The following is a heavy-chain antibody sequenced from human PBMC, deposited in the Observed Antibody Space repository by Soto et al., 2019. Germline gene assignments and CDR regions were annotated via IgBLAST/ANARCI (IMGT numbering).Heavy chain of an antibody. J-gene: IGHJ6*02. CDR2: IYPGDSDT. CDR3: ARHKNDFLTGYYAYYGMDV. CDR1: GYSFSTYW. V-gene: IGHV5-51*01. D-gene: IGHD3-9*01. Sequence: PGESLKISCTCSGYSFSTYWIAWVRQMPGKGLEWMGIIYPGDSDTRYSPSFQGQVTISADKSSSTAYLQLSSLKASDTAMYYCARHKNDFLTGYYAYYGMDVWGQGTTVTVSS.